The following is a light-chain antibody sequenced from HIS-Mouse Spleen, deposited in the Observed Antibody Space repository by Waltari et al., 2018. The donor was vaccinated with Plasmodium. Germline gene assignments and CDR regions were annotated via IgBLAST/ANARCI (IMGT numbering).Light chain of an antibody. CDR2: KAS. Sequence: DIQMTQSPSTLSAPVGDRVTITCRASQSISSWLAWYQQKPGKAPKRLIYKASSLESGVPSRFSGSGSGTEFTLTISSLQPDDFATYYCQQYNSYSWTFGQGTKVEIK. CDR1: QSISSW. V-gene: IGKV1-5*03. CDR3: QQYNSYSWT. J-gene: IGKJ1*01.